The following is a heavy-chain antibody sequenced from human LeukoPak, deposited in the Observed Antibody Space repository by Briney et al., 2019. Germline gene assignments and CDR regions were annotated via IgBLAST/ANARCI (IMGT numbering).Heavy chain of an antibody. CDR3: ARTADPSIAAAGRGSLYFQH. CDR1: GYSITSGYY. J-gene: IGHJ1*01. CDR2: IYHSGST. Sequence: PSETLSLTCSVSGYSITSGYYWGWIRQPPGKGLEWIGSIYHSGSTHYNPSLNSRVTMSVDTSKNQVSLKLSSVTAADTAVYYCARTADPSIAAAGRGSLYFQHWGQGTLVTVSS. V-gene: IGHV4-38-2*02. D-gene: IGHD6-13*01.